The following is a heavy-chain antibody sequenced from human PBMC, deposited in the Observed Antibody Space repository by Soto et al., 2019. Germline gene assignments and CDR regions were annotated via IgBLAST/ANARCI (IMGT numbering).Heavy chain of an antibody. Sequence: GQGLEWMGWISAYNGNTNYAQKLQGRVTMTTDTSTSTAYMELRSLRSDDTAVYYCARVGAHGDYEGGDYLGQGTLVIVSS. CDR2: ISAYNGNT. D-gene: IGHD4-17*01. V-gene: IGHV1-18*01. J-gene: IGHJ4*02. CDR3: ARVGAHGDYEGGDY.